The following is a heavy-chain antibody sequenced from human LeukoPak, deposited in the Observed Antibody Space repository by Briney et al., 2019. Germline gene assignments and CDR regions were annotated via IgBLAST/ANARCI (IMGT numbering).Heavy chain of an antibody. V-gene: IGHV3-23*01. J-gene: IGHJ4*02. D-gene: IGHD1-26*01. CDR3: AKNRVVGSTYYFDY. Sequence: PGGSLRLSCAASGFTFSSYTMSWVRQAPGKGLEWVSAISDSGASTYYADSVKGRFTISRDNSKNTLFLQMNSLRAEDTAVYYCAKNRVVGSTYYFDYWGQGTLVTVSS. CDR1: GFTFSSYT. CDR2: ISDSGAST.